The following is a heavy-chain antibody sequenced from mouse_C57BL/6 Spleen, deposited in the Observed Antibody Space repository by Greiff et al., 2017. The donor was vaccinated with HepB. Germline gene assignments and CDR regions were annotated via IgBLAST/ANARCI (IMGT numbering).Heavy chain of an antibody. D-gene: IGHD2-1*01. Sequence: QVQLQQPGTELVKPGASVKLSCKASGYTFTSYWMHWVKQRPGQGLEWIGNINPSNGGTNYNEKFKSKATLTVDKSSSTAYMQLSSLTSEDCAVSYCAREKGVYYGNYGDYWGQGTTLTVSS. CDR1: GYTFTSYW. CDR2: INPSNGGT. V-gene: IGHV1-53*01. J-gene: IGHJ2*01. CDR3: AREKGVYYGNYGDY.